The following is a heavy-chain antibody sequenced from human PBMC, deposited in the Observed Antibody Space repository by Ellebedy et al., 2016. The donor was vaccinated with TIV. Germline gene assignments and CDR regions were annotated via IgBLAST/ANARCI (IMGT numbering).Heavy chain of an antibody. D-gene: IGHD3-9*01. CDR1: GFTFSSYW. CDR3: AKGQDTARYGDY. V-gene: IGHV3-7*01. Sequence: GGSLRLSXAASGFTFSSYWMSWVRQAPGKGLEWVANIKKDGSEKYYVDSVKGRFTISRDNAENSLHLQMNSLRAEDTAVYYCAKGQDTARYGDYWGQGTLVTVSS. J-gene: IGHJ4*02. CDR2: IKKDGSEK.